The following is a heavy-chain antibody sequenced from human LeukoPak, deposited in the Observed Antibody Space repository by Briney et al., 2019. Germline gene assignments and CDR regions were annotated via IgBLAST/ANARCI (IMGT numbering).Heavy chain of an antibody. Sequence: SETLSLTCTVSGGSISSYYWSWIRQPPGKGLEWCGNIYYSGSTNYNPSLKSRVTISVDTSKNQFSLKLSSVTAADTAVYYCARHPFRAVVTPHAFDIWGQGTMVTASS. J-gene: IGHJ3*02. CDR3: ARHPFRAVVTPHAFDI. CDR1: GGSISSYY. CDR2: IYYSGST. D-gene: IGHD4-23*01. V-gene: IGHV4-59*01.